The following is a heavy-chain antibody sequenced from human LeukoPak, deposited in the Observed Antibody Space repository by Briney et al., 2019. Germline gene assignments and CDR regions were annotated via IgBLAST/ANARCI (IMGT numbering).Heavy chain of an antibody. J-gene: IGHJ4*02. CDR1: GGSISSGGYS. CDR3: ARLYYYDSSGYYPKAQGYFDY. Sequence: SETLSLTCAVSGGSISSGGYSWGWIRQPPGKGLEWIGYIYHSGSTYYNPSLKSRVTISVDRSKNQFSLKLSSVTAADTAVYYCARLYYYDSSGYYPKAQGYFDYWGQGTLVTVSS. V-gene: IGHV4-30-2*01. D-gene: IGHD3-22*01. CDR2: IYHSGST.